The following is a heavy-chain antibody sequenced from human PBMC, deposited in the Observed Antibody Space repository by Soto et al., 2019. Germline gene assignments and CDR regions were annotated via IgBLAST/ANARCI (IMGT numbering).Heavy chain of an antibody. CDR2: IYYKSRWYN. V-gene: IGHV6-1*01. Sequence: SPTLSLTCAISGDTVSTNTAAWNWIRQSPSRGLEWLGRIYYKSRWYNDYSESLKSRIAIIPDTSRNQFSLQLNSVIPEDTAVYYCARPWRYAPHPPYYYGMDVWGQGTKVTVSS. J-gene: IGHJ6*02. D-gene: IGHD5-12*01. CDR1: GDTVSTNTAA. CDR3: ARPWRYAPHPPYYYGMDV.